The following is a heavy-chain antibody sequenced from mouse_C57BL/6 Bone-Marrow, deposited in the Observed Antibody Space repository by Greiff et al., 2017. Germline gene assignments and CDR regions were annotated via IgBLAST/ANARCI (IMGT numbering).Heavy chain of an antibody. J-gene: IGHJ2*01. Sequence: DVHLVESGGGLVKPGGSLKLSCAASGFTFSSYAMSWVRQTPEKRLEWVATISDGGSYTYYPDNVKGRFTISRDNAKNNLYLQLSHLTSEDTAMYYCARDYITTVVAEDYFDYWGQGTTLTVSS. V-gene: IGHV5-4*01. D-gene: IGHD1-1*01. CDR1: GFTFSSYA. CDR2: ISDGGSYT. CDR3: ARDYITTVVAEDYFDY.